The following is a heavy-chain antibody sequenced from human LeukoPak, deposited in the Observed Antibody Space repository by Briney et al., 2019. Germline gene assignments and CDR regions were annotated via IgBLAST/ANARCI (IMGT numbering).Heavy chain of an antibody. CDR3: ARGGQLLPNWFDP. D-gene: IGHD2-2*01. Sequence: SETLSLTCTVSGCSISSYYWSWIRQPPGKGLEWIGYIYYSGSTNYNPSLKSRVTISVDTSKNQFSLKLSSVTAADTAVYYCARGGQLLPNWFDPWGQGTLVTVSS. CDR2: IYYSGST. CDR1: GCSISSYY. J-gene: IGHJ5*02. V-gene: IGHV4-59*01.